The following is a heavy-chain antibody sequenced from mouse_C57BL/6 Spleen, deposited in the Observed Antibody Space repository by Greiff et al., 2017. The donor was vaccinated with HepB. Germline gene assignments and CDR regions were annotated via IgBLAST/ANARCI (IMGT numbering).Heavy chain of an antibody. Sequence: QVQLQQSGAELVKPGASVKLSCKASGYTFTSYWMHWVKQRPGQGLEWIGMIHPNSGSTNYNEKFKSKATLTVDKSSSTAYMQLSSLTSEDSAVYYCARYWGYAMDYWGQRTSVTVSS. D-gene: IGHD4-1*01. CDR3: ARYWGYAMDY. CDR1: GYTFTSYW. V-gene: IGHV1-64*01. J-gene: IGHJ4*01. CDR2: IHPNSGST.